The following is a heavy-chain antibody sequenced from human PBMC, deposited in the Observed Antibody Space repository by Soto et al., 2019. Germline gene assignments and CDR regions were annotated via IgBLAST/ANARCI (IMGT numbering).Heavy chain of an antibody. CDR1: GIPFSDYA. CDR3: AREGASGGGSCHDY. V-gene: IGHV3-30-3*01. J-gene: IGHJ4*02. D-gene: IGHD2-15*01. Sequence: QVQLVESGGGVVQPGRSLRLSCAASGIPFSDYAMHWVRQASGKGLEWVAFIAYDGYTKYYADSVKGRFTISRDNSKNTLYLQMNSLRPEDTAVYYCAREGASGGGSCHDYWGQGTLVTVSS. CDR2: IAYDGYTK.